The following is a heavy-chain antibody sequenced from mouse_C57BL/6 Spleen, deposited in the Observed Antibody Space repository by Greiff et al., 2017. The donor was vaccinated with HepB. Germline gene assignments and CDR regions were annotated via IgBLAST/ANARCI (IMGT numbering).Heavy chain of an antibody. CDR1: GYTFTSYW. Sequence: QVQLQQPGAELVKPGASVKLSCKASGYTFTSYWMQWVKQRPGQGLEWIGEIDPSDSYTNYNQKFKGKATLTVDTSSSTAYMQLSSLTSEDSAVYYCARGNYYGSNYGFDVWGTGTTVTVSA. D-gene: IGHD1-1*01. CDR3: ARGNYYGSNYGFDV. V-gene: IGHV1-50*01. J-gene: IGHJ1*03. CDR2: IDPSDSYT.